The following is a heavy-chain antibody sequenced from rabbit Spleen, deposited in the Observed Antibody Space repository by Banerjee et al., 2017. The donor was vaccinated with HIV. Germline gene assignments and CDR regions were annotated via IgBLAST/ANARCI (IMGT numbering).Heavy chain of an antibody. CDR1: GFSFSRMYY. J-gene: IGHJ6*01. Sequence: QEQLEESGGDLVKPEGSLTLTCTASGFSFSRMYYMCWVRQAPGKGLEWIACIYGASSSGTYYATWAKGRFTISKTSSTTVTLQMTSLTVADTAIYFCARDSGSSFSSYGMDLWGPGTLVTVS. V-gene: IGHV1S45*01. D-gene: IGHD8-1*01. CDR2: IYGASSSGT. CDR3: ARDSGSSFSSYGMDL.